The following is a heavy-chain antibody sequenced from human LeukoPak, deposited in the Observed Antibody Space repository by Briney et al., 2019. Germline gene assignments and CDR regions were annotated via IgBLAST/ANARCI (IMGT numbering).Heavy chain of an antibody. Sequence: SETLSLTCTVSAYSISSGSYWGWIRQPPGKGLEWIGTVYYTGSTYYNPSLKSRVTISVDTSKNQFSLRLTSVTAADTAVYYCARVLGRGSSSENWFNPWGQGTLVTVSS. CDR3: ARVLGRGSSSENWFNP. J-gene: IGHJ5*02. CDR1: AYSISSGSY. CDR2: VYYTGST. V-gene: IGHV4-38-2*02. D-gene: IGHD6-13*01.